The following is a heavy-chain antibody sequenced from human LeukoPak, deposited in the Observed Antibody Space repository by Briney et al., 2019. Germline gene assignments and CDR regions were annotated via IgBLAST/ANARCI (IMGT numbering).Heavy chain of an antibody. D-gene: IGHD3-22*01. CDR2: INTNTGNP. V-gene: IGHV7-4-1*02. CDR1: GYTFTSYA. J-gene: IGHJ2*01. Sequence: ASVKVSCKASGYTFTSYAMNWVRQAPGQGLEWMGWINTNTGNPTYAQGFTGRFVFSLDTSVSTAYLQISSLKAEDTAVYYCAREIAHYFESNGYSRYWYFDLWGRGTLVTVSS. CDR3: AREIAHYFESNGYSRYWYFDL.